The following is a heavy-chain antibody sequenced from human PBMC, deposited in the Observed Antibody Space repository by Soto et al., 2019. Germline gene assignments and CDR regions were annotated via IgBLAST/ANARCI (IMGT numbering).Heavy chain of an antibody. J-gene: IGHJ5*02. D-gene: IGHD6-13*01. CDR1: GGSINDYY. CDR2: IYHSGTT. Sequence: QVHLQESGPGLVKPSETLSLTCTVSGGSINDYYWSWIRQPPGKGLEWIGYIYHSGTTNYNPSLKRRVTISVDTSKNQSSLELRSVTAADTAVYYCARDGLRVAVVGDNWFDPWGQGTLVTVSS. V-gene: IGHV4-59*01. CDR3: ARDGLRVAVVGDNWFDP.